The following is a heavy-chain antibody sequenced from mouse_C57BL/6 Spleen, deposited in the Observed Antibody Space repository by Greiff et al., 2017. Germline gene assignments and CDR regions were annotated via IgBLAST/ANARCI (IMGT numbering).Heavy chain of an antibody. CDR2: INPNNGGT. Sequence: EVQLQQSGPELVKPGASVKISCKASGYTFTDYYMNWVKQSNGKSLEWIGDINPNNGGTSYNQKFKGKATLTVDKSSSTAYMELRSLTSEDSAVYYCARRTGTNYFDYWGQGTTLTVSS. V-gene: IGHV1-26*01. D-gene: IGHD4-1*01. CDR3: ARRTGTNYFDY. J-gene: IGHJ2*01. CDR1: GYTFTDYY.